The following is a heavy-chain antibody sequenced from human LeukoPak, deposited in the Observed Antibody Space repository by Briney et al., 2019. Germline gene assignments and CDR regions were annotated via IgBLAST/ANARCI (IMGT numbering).Heavy chain of an antibody. J-gene: IGHJ5*02. CDR2: INPNSGGT. CDR3: AREGYYDSSGYHPARWFDP. Sequence: ASVKVSCKASGYTFTVYYMHWVRQAPGQGLEWMGWINPNSGGTNYAQKFQGRVTMTRDTSISTAYMELSRLRSDDTAVYYCAREGYYDSSGYHPARWFDPWGQGTLVTISS. CDR1: GYTFTVYY. D-gene: IGHD3-22*01. V-gene: IGHV1-2*02.